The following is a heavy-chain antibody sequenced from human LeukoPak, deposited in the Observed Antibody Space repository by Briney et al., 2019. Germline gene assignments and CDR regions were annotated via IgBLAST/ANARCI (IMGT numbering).Heavy chain of an antibody. CDR3: AREGSGALDY. Sequence: GGSLRPSCAAAGFFFSSYWMSCVRQTAEKRLEWVANIKPDGTEKYYVESVKGRFTISRDNAKNSLYLQMNSLRAEDTAVYYCAREGSGALDYWGQGTLVTVSS. CDR2: IKPDGTEK. CDR1: GFFFSSYW. D-gene: IGHD3-10*01. J-gene: IGHJ4*02. V-gene: IGHV3-7*03.